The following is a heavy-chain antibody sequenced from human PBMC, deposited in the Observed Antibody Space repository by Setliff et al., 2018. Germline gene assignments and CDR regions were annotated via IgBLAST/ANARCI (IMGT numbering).Heavy chain of an antibody. Sequence: LSLTCAVYGGSFSGYYWSWIRQPPGKGLEWIGEINHSGSTNYNPSLKSRVTISVDTSKNQFSLELSSVTAADTAVYYCARRPQNTPMGPCDYWGQGTLVTVSS. CDR3: ARRPQNTPMGPCDY. CDR2: INHSGST. D-gene: IGHD5-18*01. CDR1: GGSFSGYY. J-gene: IGHJ4*02. V-gene: IGHV4-34*01.